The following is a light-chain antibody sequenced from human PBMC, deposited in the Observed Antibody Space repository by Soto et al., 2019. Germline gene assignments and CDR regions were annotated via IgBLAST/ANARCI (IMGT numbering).Light chain of an antibody. Sequence: VLSQSPGRLSLSPGERATLSCRASQSVPSTYFAWYQQKSGQPPRLLISGTSNRATGIPDRFSGSGSGRDFTLTISRLEPEDFAVYFCQQYGSSPYTFGQGTKVDIK. V-gene: IGKV3-20*01. CDR2: GTS. J-gene: IGKJ2*01. CDR3: QQYGSSPYT. CDR1: QSVPSTY.